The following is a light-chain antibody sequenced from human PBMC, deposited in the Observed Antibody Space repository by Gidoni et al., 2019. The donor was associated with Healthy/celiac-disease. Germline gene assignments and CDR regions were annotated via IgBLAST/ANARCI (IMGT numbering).Light chain of an antibody. J-gene: IGLJ2*01. CDR1: SGHSSYA. V-gene: IGLV4-69*01. CDR3: QTWGTGIVV. Sequence: QLVLTQSPSASDSLGASVKLTCTLSSGHSSYAIAWHQQQPEKGPRYLMKLNSDGSHSKGDGIPDRFPGSSSGAERYLTISSLQSEDEADYYCQTWGTGIVVFGGGTKLTVL. CDR2: LNSDGSH.